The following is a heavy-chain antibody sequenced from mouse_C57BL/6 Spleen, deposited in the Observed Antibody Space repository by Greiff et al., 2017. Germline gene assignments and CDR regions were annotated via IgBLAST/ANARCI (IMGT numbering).Heavy chain of an antibody. CDR3: ARPYYDYDFDY. CDR1: GYTFTDYY. D-gene: IGHD2-4*01. Sequence: EVQLQQSGPELVKPGASVKISCKASGYTFTDYYMNWVKQSHGKSLEWIGDINPNNGGTSYNQKFKGKATLTVDKSSSTAYMELRSLTSEDSAVYYCARPYYDYDFDYWGQGTTLTVSS. V-gene: IGHV1-26*01. CDR2: INPNNGGT. J-gene: IGHJ2*01.